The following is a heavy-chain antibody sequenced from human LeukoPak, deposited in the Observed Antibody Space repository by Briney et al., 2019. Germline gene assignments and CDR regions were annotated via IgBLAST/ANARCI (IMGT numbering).Heavy chain of an antibody. CDR1: GFTFSHAW. CDR3: AKDMGGTSFAFDI. CDR2: IKSKTDGGTT. J-gene: IGHJ3*02. V-gene: IGHV3-15*01. D-gene: IGHD1-1*01. Sequence: GGSLRLSCAASGFTFSHAWMSWVRQAPGKGLEWVGRIKSKTDGGTTDYAAPVKGRFTISRDDSKNTLYLQMNSLKTEDTAVYYCAKDMGGTSFAFDIWGQGTMVTVSS.